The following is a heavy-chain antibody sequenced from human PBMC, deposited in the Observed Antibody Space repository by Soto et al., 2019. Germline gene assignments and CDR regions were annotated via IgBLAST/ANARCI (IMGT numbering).Heavy chain of an antibody. J-gene: IGHJ4*02. D-gene: IGHD3-3*01. V-gene: IGHV4-39*01. CDR3: ARQRVSGDYDS. CDR2: INFNEIT. CDR1: GGSITDSIYY. Sequence: PSETLSLTCNVSGGSITDSIYYWGWIRQPPGKGLEWIGNINFNEITYSSPSLKSRVTISIDTSKNRFSLKVNSVTAADTAVYHCARQRVSGDYDSWGQGTLVNVSS.